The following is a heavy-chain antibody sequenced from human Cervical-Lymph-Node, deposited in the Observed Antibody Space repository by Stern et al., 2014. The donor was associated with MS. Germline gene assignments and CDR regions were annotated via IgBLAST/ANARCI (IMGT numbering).Heavy chain of an antibody. V-gene: IGHV3-9*01. CDR3: AKSYSSSWSGWIDS. J-gene: IGHJ5*01. CDR1: QITFDDYG. Sequence: EVQLVESGGGLVQPGRSLRLSCSASQITFDDYGFHWVRQVPGKGLEWVAGIGWNSGTKVYADSVKGRFTMSRDNARDSLYLQMNNLTPDDTALYYCAKSYSSSWSGWIDSWGQGILVTVSS. CDR2: IGWNSGTK. D-gene: IGHD6-13*01.